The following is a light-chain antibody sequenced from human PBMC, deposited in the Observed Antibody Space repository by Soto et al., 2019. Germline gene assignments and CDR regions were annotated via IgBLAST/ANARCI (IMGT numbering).Light chain of an antibody. CDR3: SLYRGTNTTVL. CDR1: SSDVGTYNY. J-gene: IGLJ2*01. CDR2: DVS. Sequence: QSALTQPASVYGSPGQSITISCTGTSSDVGTYNYVSWYQHYPGKAPKVMIYDVSDRPSGVSTRFSGSKSGNTASLTISGLQAEDEDVYYCSLYRGTNTTVLFGGGTKVTVL. V-gene: IGLV2-14*03.